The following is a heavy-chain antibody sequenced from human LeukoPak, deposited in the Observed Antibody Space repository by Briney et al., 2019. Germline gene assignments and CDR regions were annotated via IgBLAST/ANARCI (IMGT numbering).Heavy chain of an antibody. CDR1: GFSVSTSY. J-gene: IGHJ4*02. Sequence: GGSLRLSYAAPGFSVSTSYINWVRQAPGKGLEWVSVIYSDGSTKYADSVKARFTISRDNSKNTVYLQMKSLRVEDTAVYYCARGTLDNWGQGTLVTVSS. CDR2: IYSDGST. D-gene: IGHD3/OR15-3a*01. V-gene: IGHV3-53*01. CDR3: ARGTLDN.